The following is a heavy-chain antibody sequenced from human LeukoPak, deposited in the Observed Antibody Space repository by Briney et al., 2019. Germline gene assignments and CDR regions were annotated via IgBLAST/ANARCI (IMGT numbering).Heavy chain of an antibody. J-gene: IGHJ4*02. D-gene: IGHD3-10*01. CDR1: GFTFSSYS. Sequence: PGGCLRLSCAASGFTFSSYSMNWVRQAPGKGLEWVSSISSSSSYIYYADSVKGRFTISRDNAKNSLYLQMNSLRAEDTAVYYCAREGGSGGHRAWYLDYWGQGTLVTVSS. CDR2: ISSSSSYI. V-gene: IGHV3-21*01. CDR3: AREGGSGGHRAWYLDY.